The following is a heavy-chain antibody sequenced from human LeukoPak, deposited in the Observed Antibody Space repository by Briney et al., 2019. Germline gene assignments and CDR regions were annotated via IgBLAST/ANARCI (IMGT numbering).Heavy chain of an antibody. CDR3: AGDDGIVGATGGYFDY. CDR1: GGTFSSYT. V-gene: IGHV1-69*04. J-gene: IGHJ4*02. Sequence: GSSVKVSCKASGGTFSSYTISWVRQAPGQGLEWMGRIIPILGIANYAQEFQGRVTITADKSTSTAYMELSSLRSEDTAVYYCAGDDGIVGATGGYFDYWGQGTLVTVSS. CDR2: IIPILGIA. D-gene: IGHD1-26*01.